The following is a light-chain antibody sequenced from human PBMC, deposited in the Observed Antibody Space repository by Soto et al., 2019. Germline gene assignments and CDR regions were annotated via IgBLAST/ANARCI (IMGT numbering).Light chain of an antibody. CDR3: QQYGSSPPIT. V-gene: IGKV3-20*01. J-gene: IGKJ5*01. Sequence: EIVMTQSPATLSVSPGERATLSCVASQSVSSYLAWYQQKPGQAPRLLIYGASSRATGIPDRFSGSGSGTDFTLTISRLEPEDFAVYYCQQYGSSPPITFGKGTRLEIK. CDR2: GAS. CDR1: QSVSSY.